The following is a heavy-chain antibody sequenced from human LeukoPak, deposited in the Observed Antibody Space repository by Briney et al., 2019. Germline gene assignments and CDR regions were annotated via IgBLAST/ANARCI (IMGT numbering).Heavy chain of an antibody. V-gene: IGHV3-74*01. J-gene: IGHJ4*02. CDR2: INSDGSST. CDR1: GFTFSDHY. Sequence: GGSLRLSCAASGFTFSDHYMSWIRQAPGKGPVWVSRINSDGSSTSYADSVKGRFTISRDNAKNTLYLQMNSLRAEDTAVYYCARGLFDYWGQGTLVTVSS. CDR3: ARGLFDY.